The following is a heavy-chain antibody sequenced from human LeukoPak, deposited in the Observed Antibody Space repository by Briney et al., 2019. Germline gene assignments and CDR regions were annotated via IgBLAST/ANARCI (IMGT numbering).Heavy chain of an antibody. CDR1: GYTFTSYG. V-gene: IGHV1-18*01. Sequence: ASVKVSCKASGYTFTSYGISWVRQAPGQGLEWMGWISAYNGNTNYAQRLQGRVTMTTDTSTSTAYMELRSLRSDDTAVYYCARPSNEYRSGGSCYHYGMDVWGQGTTVTVSS. D-gene: IGHD2-15*01. CDR3: ARPSNEYRSGGSCYHYGMDV. CDR2: ISAYNGNT. J-gene: IGHJ6*02.